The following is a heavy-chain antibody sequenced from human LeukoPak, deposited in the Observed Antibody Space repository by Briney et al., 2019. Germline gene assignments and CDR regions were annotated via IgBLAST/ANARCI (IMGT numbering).Heavy chain of an antibody. Sequence: PGGSLRLSCAASGFTLSSYAMSWVRQGPGKGLEWVSAISVSGNTYHADSVKGRFTISRDSSKNTLYLQMNSLRAEDTAVYYCAKDIVVAAGDDAFDFWGQGTMVTVSS. V-gene: IGHV3-23*01. J-gene: IGHJ3*01. CDR3: AKDIVVAAGDDAFDF. CDR2: ISVSGNT. CDR1: GFTLSSYA. D-gene: IGHD6-19*01.